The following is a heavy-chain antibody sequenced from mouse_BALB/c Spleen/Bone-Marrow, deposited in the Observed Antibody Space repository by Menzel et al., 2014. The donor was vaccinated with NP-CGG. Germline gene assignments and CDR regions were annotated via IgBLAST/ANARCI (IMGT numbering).Heavy chain of an antibody. CDR3: ARGGSSYGWYFDV. CDR2: IDPANGNT. CDR1: GFNIKDTY. J-gene: IGHJ1*01. V-gene: IGHV14-3*02. D-gene: IGHD1-1*01. Sequence: VQLKQSGAVLVKPGAPVKLSCTASGFNIKDTYMHWVKQRPEQGLEWIGRIDPANGNTKYDPKFQGKATITADTSSNTAYLQLSSLTSEDTAVYYCARGGSSYGWYFDVWGAGTTVTVSS.